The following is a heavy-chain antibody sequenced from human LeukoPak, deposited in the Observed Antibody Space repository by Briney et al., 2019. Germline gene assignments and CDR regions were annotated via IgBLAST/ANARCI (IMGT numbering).Heavy chain of an antibody. CDR2: IRDKGYGHAT. V-gene: IGHV3-73*01. CDR3: TTPNEGNWFDP. CDR1: GFTFSDSA. J-gene: IGHJ5*02. D-gene: IGHD2-8*01. Sequence: GGSLRLACAASGFTFSDSAIHWVRQASGKGLEWVGRIRDKGYGHATAYAASVKGRFTLSRDDSRNTAYLQMNSLKTEDTALYYCTTPNEGNWFDPWGQGTLVTVSS.